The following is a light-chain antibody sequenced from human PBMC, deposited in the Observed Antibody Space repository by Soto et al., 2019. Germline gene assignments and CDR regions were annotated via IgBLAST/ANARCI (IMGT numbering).Light chain of an antibody. CDR3: QQYYSYPQT. CDR2: AAS. Sequence: ALRMTQSPSSFSASTGDRVTITCRASQGISSYLAWYQQKPGKAPKLLIYAASTLQSGVPSRFSGSGSGTDVTLTISCLQSEDFATYYCQQYYSYPQTFGQGTKVEIK. J-gene: IGKJ1*01. CDR1: QGISSY. V-gene: IGKV1-8*01.